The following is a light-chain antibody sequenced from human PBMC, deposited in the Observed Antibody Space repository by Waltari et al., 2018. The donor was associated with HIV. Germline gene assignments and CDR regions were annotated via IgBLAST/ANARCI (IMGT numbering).Light chain of an antibody. CDR3: AAWDDSLNAWV. J-gene: IGLJ3*02. Sequence: QSVLTQPPSASGTPGQRVTISCSGSSSNIGSNTVNWYQQLPGTAPKLLIYSNNQRPSGVPDRFSGSKSGTSASLAISGLQSEDEAEYDCAAWDDSLNAWVFGGGTKLTVL. CDR2: SNN. CDR1: SSNIGSNT. V-gene: IGLV1-44*01.